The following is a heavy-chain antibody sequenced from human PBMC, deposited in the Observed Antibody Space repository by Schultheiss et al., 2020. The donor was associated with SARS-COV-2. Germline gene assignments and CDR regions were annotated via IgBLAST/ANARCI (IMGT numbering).Heavy chain of an antibody. CDR3: ARGGNIFGVVIRYYYYYYMDV. V-gene: IGHV4-59*12. Sequence: SQTLSLTCAVYGGSFSGYYWSWIRQPPGKGLEWIGYIYYSGSTNYNPSLKSRVTISVDTSKNQFSLKLSSVTAADTAVYYCARGGNIFGVVIRYYYYYYMDVWGKGTTVTVSS. CDR2: IYYSGST. J-gene: IGHJ6*03. CDR1: GGSFSGYY. D-gene: IGHD3-3*02.